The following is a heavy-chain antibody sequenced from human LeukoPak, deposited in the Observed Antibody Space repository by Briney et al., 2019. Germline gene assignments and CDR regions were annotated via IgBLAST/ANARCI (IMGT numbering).Heavy chain of an antibody. CDR3: AKDMAFAAVAGPFDS. CDR2: ISWNSGTI. J-gene: IGHJ4*02. CDR1: GFAFDDYA. V-gene: IGHV3-9*01. D-gene: IGHD6-19*01. Sequence: GGSLRLSCAASGFAFDDYALHWVRQVPGKGLEWVSGISWNSGTIVYADSVKGRFIISRDNAKNSLYLEMNSLRGEDTAFYYCAKDMAFAAVAGPFDSWGRGTLATVSS.